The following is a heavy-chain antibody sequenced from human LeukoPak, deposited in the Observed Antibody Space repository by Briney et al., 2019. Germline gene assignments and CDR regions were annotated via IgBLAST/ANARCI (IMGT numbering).Heavy chain of an antibody. J-gene: IGHJ5*02. CDR1: GYTFTSYG. V-gene: IGHV1-69*05. CDR3: ARDSGYSYGFDWFDP. D-gene: IGHD5-18*01. Sequence: SVKVSCKASGYTFTSYGISWVRQAPGQGLEWMGRIIPIFGTANYAQKFQGRVTITTDESTSTAYMELSSLRSEDTAVYYCARDSGYSYGFDWFDPWGQGTLVTVSS. CDR2: IIPIFGTA.